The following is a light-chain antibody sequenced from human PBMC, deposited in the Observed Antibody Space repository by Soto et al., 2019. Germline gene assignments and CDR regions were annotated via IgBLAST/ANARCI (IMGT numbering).Light chain of an antibody. CDR1: RNLLHSNGYYY. V-gene: IGKV2-28*01. CDR2: LGS. Sequence: EIVLTQSPLSLPVTPGEPASISCRSSRNLLHSNGYYYLDWYLQKPGQSPQLLIYLGSNRASGGPDRVSGSGSGTDFTLTISRVEAEDVGVYFCAQGLATPFTFGGGTKVEIK. J-gene: IGKJ4*01. CDR3: AQGLATPFT.